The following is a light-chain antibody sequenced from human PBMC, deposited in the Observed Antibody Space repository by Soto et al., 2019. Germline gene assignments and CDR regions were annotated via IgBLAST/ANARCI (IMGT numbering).Light chain of an antibody. J-gene: IGKJ2*01. CDR1: QGISSD. CDR2: AAS. CDR3: QQPNT. V-gene: IGKV1-9*01. Sequence: IQLTQSPSSLSASVGDRVTITCRASQGISSDFAWYQQKPGKAPKLLIYAASTLQSGVPSRFSGSGSGTECTLPIGSLQPEDFAAYYWQQPNTFGQGTKREIK.